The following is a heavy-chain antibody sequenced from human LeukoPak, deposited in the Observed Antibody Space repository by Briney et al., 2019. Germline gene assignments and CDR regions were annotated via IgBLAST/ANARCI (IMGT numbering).Heavy chain of an antibody. CDR1: GFTFSSNG. V-gene: IGHV3-30*02. D-gene: IGHD3-16*01. CDR3: ARDQIPMLYSFFYMDV. CDR2: IRYDATKE. Sequence: PGGSLRLSCAASGFTFSSNGMHWVRQAPGKGLEGVTFIRYDATKEHYADSVKGRFTISRDNSKNTLYLQMNSLREEDTAVYYCARDQIPMLYSFFYMDVWGKGTTVTVSS. J-gene: IGHJ6*03.